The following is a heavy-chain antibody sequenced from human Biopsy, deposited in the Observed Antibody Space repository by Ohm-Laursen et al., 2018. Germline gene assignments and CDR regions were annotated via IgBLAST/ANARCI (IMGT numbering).Heavy chain of an antibody. CDR2: INPNSGGT. D-gene: IGHD1-26*01. CDR3: ARGGLNYWYFDL. V-gene: IGHV1-2*02. J-gene: IGHJ2*01. CDR1: GYTFTDSY. Sequence: ASVKVSCNASGYTFTDSYMHWVRQAPGQGLEWMGWINPNSGGTNYAQKFQGRVTMTRDTSMGTAYMELNRLRSDDTAVYYCARGGLNYWYFDLWGRGTLVTVSS.